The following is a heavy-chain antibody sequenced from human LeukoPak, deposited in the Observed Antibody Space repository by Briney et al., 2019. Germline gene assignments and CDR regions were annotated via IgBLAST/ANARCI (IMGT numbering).Heavy chain of an antibody. J-gene: IGHJ4*02. V-gene: IGHV3-21*01. Sequence: PGGSLRLSCAASGFTFNSYSMNWVRQAPGEGLEWVSSINTGGTHTYYADSVKGRFTISRDNAKNSLYPQMNSLRAEETAVYYCARGEPTGGFDYWGQGTLVTVSS. CDR1: GFTFNSYS. D-gene: IGHD7-27*01. CDR2: INTGGTHT. CDR3: ARGEPTGGFDY.